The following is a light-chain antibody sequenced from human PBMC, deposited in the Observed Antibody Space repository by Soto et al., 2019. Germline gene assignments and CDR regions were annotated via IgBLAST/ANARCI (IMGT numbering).Light chain of an antibody. CDR1: SSNIGANYD. CDR2: VNS. J-gene: IGLJ1*01. CDR3: QSYDSSLSGYV. V-gene: IGLV1-40*01. Sequence: QSVLTQPPSVSGAHVQRVTISCTGSSSNIGANYDVHWYQQLPGTTPTLLVFVNSNRPSGVPDRFSGSKSATSASLAITGLQAEDEAHYYCQSYDSSLSGYVFGTGTKVTVL.